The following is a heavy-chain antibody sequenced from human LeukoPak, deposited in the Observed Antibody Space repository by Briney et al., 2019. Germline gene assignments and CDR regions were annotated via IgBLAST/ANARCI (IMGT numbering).Heavy chain of an antibody. CDR1: GFTFSSYA. CDR3: AKGKLLWFGESQYYFDY. D-gene: IGHD3-10*01. Sequence: GGSLRLSCAASGFTFSSYAMSWVRQAPGKGLEWVSAISGSGGSTYYADSVKGRLTISRDNSKNTLYLKIKSLRAEDTAVYYCAKGKLLWFGESQYYFDYWGQGTLVTVSS. CDR2: ISGSGGST. V-gene: IGHV3-23*01. J-gene: IGHJ4*02.